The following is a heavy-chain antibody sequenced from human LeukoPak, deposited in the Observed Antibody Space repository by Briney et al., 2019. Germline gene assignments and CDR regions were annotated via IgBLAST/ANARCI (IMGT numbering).Heavy chain of an antibody. V-gene: IGHV3-30*02. CDR1: GFTFSSYG. Sequence: PGGSLRLSCAASGFTFSSYGMHWVRQAPGKGLEWVAFIRYDGGNKYYADSVKGRFTISRDNSKNTLYLQMNSLRAEDTAVYYCAKDPWVVRGVTLDYWGQGTLVTVSS. J-gene: IGHJ4*02. CDR3: AKDPWVVRGVTLDY. CDR2: IRYDGGNK. D-gene: IGHD3-10*01.